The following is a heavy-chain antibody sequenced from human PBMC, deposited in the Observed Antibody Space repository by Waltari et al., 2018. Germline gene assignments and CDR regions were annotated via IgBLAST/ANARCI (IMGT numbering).Heavy chain of an antibody. V-gene: IGHV4-39*01. J-gene: IGHJ3*02. D-gene: IGHD2-2*01. CDR1: GGSISSSSYY. Sequence: QLQLQELGPGLVKPSETLSLTCTVSGGSISSSSYYWGWIRQPPGKGLEWIGSIYYSGSTSYNPSLKSRVTISVDTSKNQFSLKLSSVTAADTAVYYCARLRSSTSTDAFDIWGQGTMVTVSS. CDR3: ARLRSSTSTDAFDI. CDR2: IYYSGST.